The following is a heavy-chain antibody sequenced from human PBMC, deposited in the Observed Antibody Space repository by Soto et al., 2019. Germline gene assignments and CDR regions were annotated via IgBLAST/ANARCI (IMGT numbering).Heavy chain of an antibody. V-gene: IGHV1-3*01. Sequence: ASVKVSCKASGYTFTSYAMHWVRQAPGQRLEWMGWINAGNGNTKYSQKFQGRVTITRDTSASTAYMELSSLRSEDTAVYYCARGGDSSSVYYYYMDVWGKGTTVTVSS. CDR1: GYTFTSYA. J-gene: IGHJ6*03. D-gene: IGHD6-13*01. CDR3: ARGGDSSSVYYYYMDV. CDR2: INAGNGNT.